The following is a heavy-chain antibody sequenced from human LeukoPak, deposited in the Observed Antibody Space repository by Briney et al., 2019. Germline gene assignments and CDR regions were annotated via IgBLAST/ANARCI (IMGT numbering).Heavy chain of an antibody. CDR1: GFTFSNYA. CDR2: IYSGGST. CDR3: ARDPYYYGSGSGAY. J-gene: IGHJ4*02. Sequence: PGGSLRLSCAASGFTFSNYAMSWVRQAPGKGLEWVSVIYSGGSTYYADSVKGRFTISRDNSKNTLYLQMNSLRAEDTAVYYCARDPYYYGSGSGAYWGQGTLVTVSS. D-gene: IGHD3-10*01. V-gene: IGHV3-53*01.